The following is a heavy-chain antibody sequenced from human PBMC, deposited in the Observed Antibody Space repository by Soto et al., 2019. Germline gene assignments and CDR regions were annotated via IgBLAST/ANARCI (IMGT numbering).Heavy chain of an antibody. Sequence: QLQLQESGPGLVKHSETLSLTCTVSGGSVSSSSYYWGWVRQPPGKGLGWIGSVYYGGSTYYNPSLESRVTISVDKSKKQFSLKLMSLSAADTAVYYCGRLEGLATISYYFDYWGQGALVTVSS. J-gene: IGHJ4*02. CDR3: GRLEGLATISYYFDY. CDR2: VYYGGST. V-gene: IGHV4-39*01. CDR1: GGSVSSSSYY. D-gene: IGHD3-9*01.